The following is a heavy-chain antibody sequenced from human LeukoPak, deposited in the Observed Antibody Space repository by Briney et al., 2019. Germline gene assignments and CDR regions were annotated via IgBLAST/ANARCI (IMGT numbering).Heavy chain of an antibody. Sequence: GGTLRLSCAASGFTFSSYGMSWVREAPGKGLEWVSGINWNGGSTGYADSVKGRFTISRDNVKNSLYLQMNSLRAEDTAVYYCARHTLNYYYYMDVWGKGTTVTISS. V-gene: IGHV3-20*04. J-gene: IGHJ6*03. CDR3: ARHTLNYYYYMDV. CDR2: INWNGGST. CDR1: GFTFSSYG.